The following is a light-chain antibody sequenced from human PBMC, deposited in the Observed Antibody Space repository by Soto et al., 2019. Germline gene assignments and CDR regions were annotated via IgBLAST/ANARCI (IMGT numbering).Light chain of an antibody. CDR3: QQYYSTPHLT. V-gene: IGKV4-1*01. CDR1: QSVLYSSLNKSY. Sequence: DIVMTQSPDSLAVSLGERATINCKSSQSVLYSSLNKSYLAWYQQKPGQPPKLLIYWASTRESGVPDRFSGSGSGTDFTLTISSLQAEDVAVYYCQQYYSTPHLTFGGGTKVDIK. J-gene: IGKJ4*01. CDR2: WAS.